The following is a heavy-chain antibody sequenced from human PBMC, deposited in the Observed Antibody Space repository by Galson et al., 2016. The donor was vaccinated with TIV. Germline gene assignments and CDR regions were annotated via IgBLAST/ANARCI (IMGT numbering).Heavy chain of an antibody. V-gene: IGHV3-23*01. CDR3: GHNWNYVY. J-gene: IGHJ4*02. Sequence: SLRLSCAASGFVFLDWSMNWVRQAPGKGLEWVSAISGGGDYTHYADSVKGRFTISRDNSKNTLYLQMNSLRPDDTAIYFCGHNWNYVYWGQGSLVTVSS. CDR1: GFVFLDWS. CDR2: ISGGGDYT. D-gene: IGHD1-7*01.